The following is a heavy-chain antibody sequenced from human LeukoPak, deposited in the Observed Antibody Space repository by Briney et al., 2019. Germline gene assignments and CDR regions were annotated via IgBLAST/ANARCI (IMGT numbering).Heavy chain of an antibody. CDR3: AKVPTIAARPPGAFDI. CDR1: GFTFSSYA. J-gene: IGHJ3*02. CDR2: ISGSGGST. Sequence: GGSLRLSCAASGFTFSSYAMSWVLQAPGKGLEWVSAISGSGGSTYYADSVKGRFTISRDNSKNTLYLQMNSLRAEDTAVYYCAKVPTIAARPPGAFDIWGQGTMVTVSS. V-gene: IGHV3-23*01. D-gene: IGHD6-6*01.